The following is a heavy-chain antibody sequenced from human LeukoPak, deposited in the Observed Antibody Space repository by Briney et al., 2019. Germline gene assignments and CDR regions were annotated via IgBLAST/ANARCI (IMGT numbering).Heavy chain of an antibody. CDR1: GYTFTSYG. Sequence: ASVKVSCKASGYTFTSYGISWVRQAPGQGLEWMGWISAYNGNTNYAQKLQGRVTMTTDTSTSTAYMELRSLRSDDTAVYHCARVKLGYCSSTSCYAFDIWGQGTMVTVSS. J-gene: IGHJ3*02. V-gene: IGHV1-18*01. CDR3: ARVKLGYCSSTSCYAFDI. D-gene: IGHD2-2*01. CDR2: ISAYNGNT.